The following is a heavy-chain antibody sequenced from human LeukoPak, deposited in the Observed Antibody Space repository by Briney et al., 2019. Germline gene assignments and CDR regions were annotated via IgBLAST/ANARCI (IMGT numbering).Heavy chain of an antibody. CDR1: GGSISSYY. J-gene: IGHJ6*02. CDR2: IYYSGST. V-gene: IGHV4-59*01. Sequence: SETLSLTCTVSGGSISSYYWSWIRQPPGKGREWIGYIYYSGSTNYNPSLKSRVTISVDTYKNQFSLKLSSVTAADTAVYYCARGWAYYDILTGYRNPYYYGMDVWGQGTTVTVSS. CDR3: ARGWAYYDILTGYRNPYYYGMDV. D-gene: IGHD3-9*01.